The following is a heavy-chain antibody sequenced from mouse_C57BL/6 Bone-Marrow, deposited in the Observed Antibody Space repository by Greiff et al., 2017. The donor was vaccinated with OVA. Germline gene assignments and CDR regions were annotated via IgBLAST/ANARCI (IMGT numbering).Heavy chain of an antibody. V-gene: IGHV5-4*01. CDR2: ISDGGSYT. CDR3: AREDYYGSSYPDY. D-gene: IGHD1-1*01. CDR1: GFTFSSYA. Sequence: EVHLVESGGGLVKPGGSLKLSCAASGFTFSSYAMSWVRQTPEKRLEWVATISDGGSYTYYPDNVKGRFTISRDNAKNNLYLQMSHLKSEDTAMYYCAREDYYGSSYPDYWGQGTSVTVSS. J-gene: IGHJ4*01.